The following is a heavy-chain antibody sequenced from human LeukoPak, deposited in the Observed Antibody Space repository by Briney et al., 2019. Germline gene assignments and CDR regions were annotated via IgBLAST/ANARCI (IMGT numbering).Heavy chain of an antibody. CDR3: ARDPSNTGGWNPYFDY. J-gene: IGHJ4*02. Sequence: ASVKVSCKAPGYSFTYYAISWVRQAPGQGLEWMGWISTYNGDTRYARKFQGRVTLTTDTSTSTGYMEMGSLTSDDTAVYYCARDPSNTGGWNPYFDYWGQGTLVTVSS. CDR2: ISTYNGDT. D-gene: IGHD6-19*01. CDR1: GYSFTYYA. V-gene: IGHV1-18*01.